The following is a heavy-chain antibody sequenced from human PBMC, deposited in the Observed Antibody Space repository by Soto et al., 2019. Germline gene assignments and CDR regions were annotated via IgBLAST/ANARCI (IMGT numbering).Heavy chain of an antibody. CDR1: GYSFSIYW. D-gene: IGHD3-10*01. Sequence: GESLKISCKGSGYSFSIYWIGWVRQMPGKGLEWMGIIYPGDSDTRYNPSFQGQVTISVDKSTSTAYLEWSSLKASDTAMYYCAGGGVRGVITRTRDYYGMDVWGQGTTVTVSS. CDR2: IYPGDSDT. CDR3: AGGGVRGVITRTRDYYGMDV. J-gene: IGHJ6*02. V-gene: IGHV5-51*01.